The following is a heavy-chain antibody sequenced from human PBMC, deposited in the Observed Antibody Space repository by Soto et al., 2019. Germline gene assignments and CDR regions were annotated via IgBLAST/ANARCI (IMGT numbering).Heavy chain of an antibody. Sequence: QVQLVESGGGVVQPGRSLRLSCVASGFTFSRYAMHWVRQAPGKGLEWVAAISYDGNNKHYADSVKGRFIISRDNSKNKQHRQMIRLRAEDTAVYYCAREDTGSFDYWGQGTLVTVSS. J-gene: IGHJ4*02. CDR1: GFTFSRYA. CDR2: ISYDGNNK. V-gene: IGHV3-30-3*01. D-gene: IGHD2-8*02. CDR3: AREDTGSFDY.